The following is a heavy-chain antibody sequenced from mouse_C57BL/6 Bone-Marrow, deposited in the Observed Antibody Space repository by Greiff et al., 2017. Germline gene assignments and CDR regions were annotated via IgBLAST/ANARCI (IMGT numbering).Heavy chain of an antibody. CDR1: GYTFTSYG. CDR2: IYPRSGNT. V-gene: IGHV1-81*01. D-gene: IGHD2-4*01. CDR3: ARSGDDYDRFAY. J-gene: IGHJ3*01. Sequence: LQESGAELARPGASVKLSCKASGYTFTSYGISWVKQRTGQGLEWIGEIYPRSGNTYYNEKFKGKATLTADKSSSTAYMELRSLTSEDSAVYFCARSGDDYDRFAYWGQGTLVTVSA.